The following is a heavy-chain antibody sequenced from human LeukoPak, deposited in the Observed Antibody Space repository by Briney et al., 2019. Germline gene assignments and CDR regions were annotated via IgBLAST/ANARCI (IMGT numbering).Heavy chain of an antibody. CDR2: INPSGVST. V-gene: IGHV1-46*03. CDR1: GFTFTSYY. D-gene: IGHD6-6*01. CDR3: AREFSSSWGPFDY. Sequence: ASVKVSCKASGFTFTSYYMHWVRQAPGQGLEWMGIINPSGVSTTYAQKFQGRVTMTTDTSASTVYMELSSLRSEDTAVYYCAREFSSSWGPFDYWGQGALDTVSS. J-gene: IGHJ4*02.